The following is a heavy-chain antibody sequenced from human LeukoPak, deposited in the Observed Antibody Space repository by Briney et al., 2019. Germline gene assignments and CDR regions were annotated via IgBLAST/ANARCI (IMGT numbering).Heavy chain of an antibody. CDR2: ISYDGSNK. CDR3: AKDFNQWLALVAPIFQH. CDR1: GFTFSSYG. V-gene: IGHV3-30*18. Sequence: PGRSLRLSCAASGFTFSSYGMHWVRQAPGKGLEGVAVISYDGSNKYYADSVKGRFTISRDNSKNTLYLQMNSLRAEYTAVYYCAKDFNQWLALVAPIFQHWGQGTLVTVSS. D-gene: IGHD6-19*01. J-gene: IGHJ1*01.